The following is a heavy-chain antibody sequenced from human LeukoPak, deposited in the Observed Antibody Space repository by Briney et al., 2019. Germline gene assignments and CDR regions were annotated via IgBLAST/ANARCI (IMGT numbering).Heavy chain of an antibody. J-gene: IGHJ4*02. CDR3: ARGYYDSSGYSLWGYDY. Sequence: SETLSLTCTVSGGSLSSGGYYWSWIRQHPGKGLEWLGYIYYSGSTYYNTSLKSRVTISVDTSKNQFSLKLSCVTAADTAVYYCARGYYDSSGYSLWGYDYWGQGTLVTVSS. CDR1: GGSLSSGGYY. V-gene: IGHV4-31*03. D-gene: IGHD3-22*01. CDR2: IYYSGST.